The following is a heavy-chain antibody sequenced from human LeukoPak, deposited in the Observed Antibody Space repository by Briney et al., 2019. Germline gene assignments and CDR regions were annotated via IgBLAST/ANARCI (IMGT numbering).Heavy chain of an antibody. J-gene: IGHJ3*02. Sequence: SETLSLTCTVSGGSISSYYWSWIRQPPGKGLEWIGYIYYSGSTNYNPSLRSRVTISVDTSKNQFSLKLSSVTAADTAVYYCARADTMFDAFDIWGQGTMVTVSS. CDR1: GGSISSYY. D-gene: IGHD3-10*02. CDR2: IYYSGST. V-gene: IGHV4-59*01. CDR3: ARADTMFDAFDI.